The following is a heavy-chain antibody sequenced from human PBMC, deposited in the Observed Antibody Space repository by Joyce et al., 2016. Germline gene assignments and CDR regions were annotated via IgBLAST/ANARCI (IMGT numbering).Heavy chain of an antibody. CDR3: ARGGGLFAAHLDY. CDR1: GFTVKNYY. CDR2: IYSTGSA. V-gene: IGHV3-53*01. Sequence: EVQLVESGGGLIQPRGSLRLSCSASGFTVKNYYMTWVRQAPGKGLEWVSIIYSTGSAYYADSVQGRFTLSRDNSKNTVYLQMNNMRVEDTAIYYCARGGGLFAAHLDYWGQGTPVTVSS. J-gene: IGHJ4*02. D-gene: IGHD3-16*01.